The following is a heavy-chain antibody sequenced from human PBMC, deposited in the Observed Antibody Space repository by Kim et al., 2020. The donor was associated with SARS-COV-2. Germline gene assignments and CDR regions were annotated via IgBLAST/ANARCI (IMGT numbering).Heavy chain of an antibody. Sequence: AQGFAGRFVFSLDTSASTAYLQINSLRAEDTAMYFCARKGNTYGLSFDYWGQGALVTVSS. D-gene: IGHD3-10*01. V-gene: IGHV7-4-1*02. J-gene: IGHJ4*02. CDR3: ARKGNTYGLSFDY.